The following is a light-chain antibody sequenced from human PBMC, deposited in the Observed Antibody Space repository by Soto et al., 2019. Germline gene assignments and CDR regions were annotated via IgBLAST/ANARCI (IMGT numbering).Light chain of an antibody. CDR2: GNS. J-gene: IGLJ2*01. Sequence: QPVLTQPPSVSGAPGQRVTISCTGSSSNIGAGYDVHWYQQLPGTAPKLLIYGNSNGPSGVPDRFSGSKSGTSASLAITGLQAEDEADYYCQSYDSSLSGWKVFGGGTKLTVL. V-gene: IGLV1-40*01. CDR1: SSNIGAGYD. CDR3: QSYDSSLSGWKV.